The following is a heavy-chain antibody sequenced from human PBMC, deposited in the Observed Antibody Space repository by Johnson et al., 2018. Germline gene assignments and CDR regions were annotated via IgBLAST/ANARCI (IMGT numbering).Heavy chain of an antibody. CDR3: VIDTLEPFCMDV. CDR1: GFGFSAFS. Sequence: VQLVQSGGGLVQXGGSXRLXCTASGFGFSAFSMNWVRQAPGKGLELVSSISSGSGYIDYSDSGKGRFTISRDNGKNALYLQMDGLSAEDTAVFYFVIDTLEPFCMDVWGQGTTVIVSS. V-gene: IGHV3-21*06. D-gene: IGHD1-1*01. J-gene: IGHJ6*02. CDR2: ISSGSGYI.